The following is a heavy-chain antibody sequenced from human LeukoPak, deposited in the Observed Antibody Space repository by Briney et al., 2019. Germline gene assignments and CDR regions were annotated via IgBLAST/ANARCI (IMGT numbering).Heavy chain of an antibody. Sequence: GGSLRLSCAASGFTLSSYWMHWVRHTPGKGLVWVSRIKGDGSRTSYADSVKSRFTISRDNAKNTLYLQMNSLRAEDTAVYYCARDGYSFGHDFDYWGQGTLVTVSS. CDR2: IKGDGSRT. J-gene: IGHJ4*02. V-gene: IGHV3-74*01. CDR1: GFTLSSYW. CDR3: ARDGYSFGHDFDY. D-gene: IGHD5-18*01.